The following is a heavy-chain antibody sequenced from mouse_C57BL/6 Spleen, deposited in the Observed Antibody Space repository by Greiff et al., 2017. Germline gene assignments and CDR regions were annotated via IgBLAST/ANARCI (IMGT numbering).Heavy chain of an antibody. V-gene: IGHV10-1*01. CDR3: VRHRGWDDAMDY. CDR2: ISSKSNNYAT. J-gene: IGHJ4*01. CDR1: GFSFNTYA. Sequence: EVQLVESGGGLVQPKGSLKLSCAASGFSFNTYAMNWVRQAPGKGLEWVARISSKSNNYATSYADSVKDRFTISRDDSESMLYLQMHNLKTEDTAMYYCVRHRGWDDAMDYWGQGTSVTVSS. D-gene: IGHD4-1*01.